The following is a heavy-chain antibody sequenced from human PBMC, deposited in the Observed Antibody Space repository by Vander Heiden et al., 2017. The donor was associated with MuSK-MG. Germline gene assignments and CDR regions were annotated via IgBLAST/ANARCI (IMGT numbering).Heavy chain of an antibody. CDR2: ISSSSSYI. V-gene: IGHV3-21*01. D-gene: IGHD3-22*01. CDR3: ARDHDSSGYYGY. J-gene: IGHJ4*02. CDR1: GCSFSSYS. Sequence: EVQLVESGGGLVKPGGSLRRSCAASGCSFSSYSMNWVRQAPGKGLEWVSSISSSSSYIYYADSVKGRFTISRDNAKNSLYLQMNSLRAEDTAVYYCARDHDSSGYYGYWGQGTLVTVSS.